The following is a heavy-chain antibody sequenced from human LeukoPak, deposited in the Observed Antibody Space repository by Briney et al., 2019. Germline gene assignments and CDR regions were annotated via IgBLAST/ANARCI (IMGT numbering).Heavy chain of an antibody. V-gene: IGHV4-59*01. D-gene: IGHD5-18*01. Sequence: SETLSLTCTVSGGSISSYYWSWIRQPPGKGLEWIGYIYYSGSTNYNPSLKSRVTISVDTSKNQFSLKLSSVTAADTAVYYCARVVGYSYGYAGDYHYYGMDVWGQGTTVTVSS. CDR2: IYYSGST. CDR1: GGSISSYY. CDR3: ARVVGYSYGYAGDYHYYGMDV. J-gene: IGHJ6*02.